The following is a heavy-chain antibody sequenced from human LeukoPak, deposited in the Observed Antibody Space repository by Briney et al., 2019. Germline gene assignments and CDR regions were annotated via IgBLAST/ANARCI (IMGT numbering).Heavy chain of an antibody. CDR1: GYSFTSYW. V-gene: IGHV5-10-1*01. Sequence: PGESLRISCKGSGYSFTSYWISWVRQMPGKGLEWMGRIDPSDSYTNYSPSFQGHVTISADKSISTAYLQWSSLKASDTAMYYCARNYYDSSGYYSDQSIDPWGQGTLVTVSS. J-gene: IGHJ5*02. CDR3: ARNYYDSSGYYSDQSIDP. D-gene: IGHD3-22*01. CDR2: IDPSDSYT.